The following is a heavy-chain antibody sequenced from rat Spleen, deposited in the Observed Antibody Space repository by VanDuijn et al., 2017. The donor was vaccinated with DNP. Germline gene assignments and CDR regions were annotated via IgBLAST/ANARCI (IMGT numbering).Heavy chain of an antibody. CDR3: ARRSYFFDY. V-gene: IGHV5S11*01. Sequence: EVQLVESGGGLVQPGRSLKLSCAASGFTFSNYGMAWVRQAPTKGLEWVASITNSGGNTYYRDSVKGRFTISRDNAKSTLYLQMDSLTSEETATYYCARRSYFFDYWGQGVMVTVSS. CDR2: ITNSGGNT. CDR1: GFTFSNYG. J-gene: IGHJ2*01.